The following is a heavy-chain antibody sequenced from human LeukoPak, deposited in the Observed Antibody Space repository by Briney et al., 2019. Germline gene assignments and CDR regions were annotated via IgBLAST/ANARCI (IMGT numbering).Heavy chain of an antibody. CDR3: ATYELGTSDY. CDR2: ISYDGSNK. CDR1: GFTFSSYA. D-gene: IGHD7-27*01. J-gene: IGHJ4*02. Sequence: GGSLRLSCAASGFTFSSYAKHWVRQAPGKGLEWVAVISYDGSNKYYADSVKGRFTISRDNSKNTLYLQMNSLRAEDTAVYYCATYELGTSDYWGQGTLVTVSS. V-gene: IGHV3-30-3*01.